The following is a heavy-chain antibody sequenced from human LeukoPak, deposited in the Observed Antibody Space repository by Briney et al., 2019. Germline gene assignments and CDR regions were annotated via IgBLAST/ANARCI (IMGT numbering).Heavy chain of an antibody. V-gene: IGHV4-34*01. J-gene: IGHJ5*02. CDR3: ARDRWSWGYNWFNP. D-gene: IGHD4-23*01. CDR2: INQSGST. Sequence: SETLSLTCAVYGGSFSGYSWSWIRQPPGKGLEWIGEINQSGSTNYNPSLKSRVTISEDTSKNQFSLKLSSVTAADTAVYYCARDRWSWGYNWFNPWGQGTLVTVSS. CDR1: GGSFSGYS.